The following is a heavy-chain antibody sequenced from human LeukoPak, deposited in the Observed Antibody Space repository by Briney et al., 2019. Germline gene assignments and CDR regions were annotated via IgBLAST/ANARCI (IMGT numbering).Heavy chain of an antibody. CDR1: GFIFSRYG. D-gene: IGHD3-9*01. J-gene: IGHJ4*02. Sequence: GGALRLSCAASGFIFSRYGMHWVRQAPGKGLEWVAVIWSDASNTYYVDSVKGRFTISRDNSKNTLFLQMNSLRAEDTAVYYCTRTYNIRYFDTWGQGTLVTVSS. V-gene: IGHV3-33*01. CDR2: IWSDASNT. CDR3: TRTYNIRYFDT.